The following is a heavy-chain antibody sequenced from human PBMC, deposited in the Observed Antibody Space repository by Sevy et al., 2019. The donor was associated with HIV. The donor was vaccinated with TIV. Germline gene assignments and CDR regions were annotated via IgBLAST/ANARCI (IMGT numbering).Heavy chain of an antibody. CDR1: GFTFSSYA. J-gene: IGHJ4*02. D-gene: IGHD3-16*01. Sequence: GGSLRLSCAASGFTFSSYAMHWVRQAPGKGLEWVAVISYDGSNKYYADSVKGRFTISRDNSKNTLYLQMNSLRAEDTAVYYCARDWIRRLCPWPLGGYFDYWGQGTLVTVSS. CDR3: ARDWIRRLCPWPLGGYFDY. V-gene: IGHV3-30-3*01. CDR2: ISYDGSNK.